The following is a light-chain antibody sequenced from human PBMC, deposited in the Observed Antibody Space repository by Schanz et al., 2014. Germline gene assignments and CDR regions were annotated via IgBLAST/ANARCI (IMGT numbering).Light chain of an antibody. CDR2: EVN. CDR3: SSFGGSNNPPWV. J-gene: IGLJ3*02. Sequence: QSALTQPASVSGSPGQSITISCTGTSSDVGGYKYVSWYQQFPGKAPKLMIYEVNKRPSGVPDRFSGSKSGNTASLTVSGLQAEDEADYYCSSFGGSNNPPWVFGGGTKLTVL. V-gene: IGLV2-8*01. CDR1: SSDVGGYKY.